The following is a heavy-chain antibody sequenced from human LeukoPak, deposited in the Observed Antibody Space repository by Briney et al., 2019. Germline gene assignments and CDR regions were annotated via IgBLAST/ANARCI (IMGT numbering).Heavy chain of an antibody. J-gene: IGHJ4*02. CDR1: GFTFSDYS. Sequence: PGGSLTLSCAASGFTFSDYSINWVRQAPGKGLEWVSSINPTSTSIYYADAVKGRFNISRDNAKSSLYLQMNSLGAEDTARYYCVRLRRNSDRSGYYYFYNYWGQGIQVTVSS. CDR2: INPTSTSI. D-gene: IGHD3-22*01. CDR3: VRLRRNSDRSGYYYFYNY. V-gene: IGHV3-21*01.